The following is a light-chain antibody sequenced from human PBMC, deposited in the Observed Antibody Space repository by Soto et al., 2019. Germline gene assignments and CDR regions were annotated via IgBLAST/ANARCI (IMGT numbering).Light chain of an antibody. CDR2: SNN. CDR1: SSNIGSNA. J-gene: IGLJ2*01. Sequence: QSVLPQPPSASGTLGQGVTISCSGGSSNIGSNAVNWYQQLPGTAPKLLIYSNNQRPSGVPDRFSGSKSGTSASLAISGLQSDDEAEYYCAAWDDSLNGHVVFGGGTKVTVL. CDR3: AAWDDSLNGHVV. V-gene: IGLV1-44*01.